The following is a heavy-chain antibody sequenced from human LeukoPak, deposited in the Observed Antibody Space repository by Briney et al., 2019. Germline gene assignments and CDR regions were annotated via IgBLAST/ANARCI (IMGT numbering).Heavy chain of an antibody. CDR3: ARDRGGEYYYDSSGPDFGY. J-gene: IGHJ4*02. CDR1: GFTFSSYS. CDR2: ISSSSSTI. D-gene: IGHD3-22*01. V-gene: IGHV3-48*04. Sequence: SGGSLRLSCAASGFTFSSYSMNWVRQAPGKGLEWVSYISSSSSTIYYADSVKGRFTISRDNAKNSLYLQMNSLRAEDTAVYYCARDRGGEYYYDSSGPDFGYWGQGTLVTVSS.